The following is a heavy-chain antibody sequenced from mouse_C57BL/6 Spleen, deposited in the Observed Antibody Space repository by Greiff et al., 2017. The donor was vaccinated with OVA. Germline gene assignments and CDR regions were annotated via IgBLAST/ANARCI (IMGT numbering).Heavy chain of an antibody. J-gene: IGHJ3*01. Sequence: VQLQQSGAELVKPGASVKLSCTASGFHIKDYYMHWVKQRTEQGLGWIGRIDPEDGEPKYAPKFQGKATITADTSSKTAYLQLSSLTSEDTAVYYCASWYDYDRGFAYWGQGTLVTVSA. CDR3: ASWYDYDRGFAY. V-gene: IGHV14-2*01. D-gene: IGHD2-4*01. CDR1: GFHIKDYY. CDR2: IDPEDGEP.